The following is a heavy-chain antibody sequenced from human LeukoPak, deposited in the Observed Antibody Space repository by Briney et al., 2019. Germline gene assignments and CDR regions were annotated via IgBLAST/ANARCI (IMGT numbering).Heavy chain of an antibody. J-gene: IGHJ4*02. D-gene: IGHD4-17*01. Sequence: PSETLSLTCAVSGYSISSSNWWGWIRQPPGKGLEWIGYIYYSGSTNYNPSLKSRVTMSVDTSNNQFSLDLSSATAADTAVYYCARQQSGDSGGYFDYWGLGTLVTVSS. CDR3: ARQQSGDSGGYFDY. V-gene: IGHV4-28*01. CDR1: GYSISSSNW. CDR2: IYYSGST.